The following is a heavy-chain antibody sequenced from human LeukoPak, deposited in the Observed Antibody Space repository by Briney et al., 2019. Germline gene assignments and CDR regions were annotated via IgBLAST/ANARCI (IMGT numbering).Heavy chain of an antibody. J-gene: IGHJ4*02. V-gene: IGHV4-38-2*02. CDR2: IFHTGDV. D-gene: IGHD2-15*01. CDR1: GYSINSGYF. Sequence: SETLSLTCTVSGYSINSGYFWGWVRQPPGKGPEWIGSIFHTGDVYYNPSLRSRVTLSIDTSRNQVSLKVTSVTAADTALYYCAMVVASTSIDSWGQGILVTVSS. CDR3: AMVVASTSIDS.